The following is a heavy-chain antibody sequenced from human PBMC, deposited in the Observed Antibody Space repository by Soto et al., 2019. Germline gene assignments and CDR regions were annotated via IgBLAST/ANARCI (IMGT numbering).Heavy chain of an antibody. J-gene: IGHJ4*02. V-gene: IGHV3-33*08. CDR1: GFTFSNFW. CDR3: ARDRGHAWEALPYYFDH. D-gene: IGHD1-26*01. CDR2: VWYDGSKK. Sequence: WGSLRLSCAASGFTFSNFWMHWVRQAPGKGLEWVAVVWYDGSKKYYIESVKGRFSISRDDSKNTLYLEMTSLRAEDTAVYYCARDRGHAWEALPYYFDHWGQGIPVTVSS.